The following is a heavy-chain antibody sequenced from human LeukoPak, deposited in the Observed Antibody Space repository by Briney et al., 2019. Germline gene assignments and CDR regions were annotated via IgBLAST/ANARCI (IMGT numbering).Heavy chain of an antibody. Sequence: ASVKVSCKASGYTFTGYYMHWVRQAPGQGLEWMGWINPNGGGTNYAQKFQGRVTMTRDTSISTAYMELSRLRSDDTAVYYCARESRYCSSTSCPFRDAFDIWGQGTMVTVSS. CDR1: GYTFTGYY. CDR2: INPNGGGT. CDR3: ARESRYCSSTSCPFRDAFDI. V-gene: IGHV1-2*02. D-gene: IGHD2-2*01. J-gene: IGHJ3*02.